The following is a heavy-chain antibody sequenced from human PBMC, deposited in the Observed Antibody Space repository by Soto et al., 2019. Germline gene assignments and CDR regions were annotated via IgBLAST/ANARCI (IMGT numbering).Heavy chain of an antibody. CDR3: AKAQPPFYDYIWGSGCPGDY. D-gene: IGHD3-16*01. Sequence: EVQLVESGGGLVQPGRSLRLSCAASGFTFDDYAMHWVRQAPGKGLEWVSGISWNSGSIGYADFVKGRFTISRDNAKNSLYLQMNSLRAEDTALYYCAKAQPPFYDYIWGSGCPGDYWGQGTLVTVSS. CDR2: ISWNSGSI. CDR1: GFTFDDYA. V-gene: IGHV3-9*01. J-gene: IGHJ4*02.